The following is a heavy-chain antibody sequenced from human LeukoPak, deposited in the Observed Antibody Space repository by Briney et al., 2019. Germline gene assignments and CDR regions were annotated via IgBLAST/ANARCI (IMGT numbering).Heavy chain of an antibody. D-gene: IGHD4-17*01. J-gene: IGHJ4*02. CDR1: GGTFSSYA. CDR3: ASSDGDYGINYFDY. Sequence: SVKVSCKASGGTFSSYAISWVRHAPGQGLEWMGGLIPIFGTANYAQKFQGRVTITADKSTSTAYMELSSLRSEDTAVYYCASSDGDYGINYFDYWGQGTLVTVSS. CDR2: LIPIFGTA. V-gene: IGHV1-69*06.